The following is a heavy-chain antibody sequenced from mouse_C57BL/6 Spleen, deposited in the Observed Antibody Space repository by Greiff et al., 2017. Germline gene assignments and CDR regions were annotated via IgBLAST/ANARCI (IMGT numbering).Heavy chain of an antibody. CDR3: ARGGGTGWFAY. J-gene: IGHJ3*01. CDR1: GYTFTSYW. Sequence: QVQLQQSGAELVRPGSSVKLSCKASGYTFTSYWMDWVKQRPGQGLEWIGNIYPSDSETHYNQKFKDKATLTVDKSSSTAYMQLSSLTSEDSAVYYCARGGGTGWFAYWGQGTLVTVSA. CDR2: IYPSDSET. V-gene: IGHV1-61*01. D-gene: IGHD2-14*01.